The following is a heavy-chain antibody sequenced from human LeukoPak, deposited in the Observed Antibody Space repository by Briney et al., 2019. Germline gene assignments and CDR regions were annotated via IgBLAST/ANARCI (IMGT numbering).Heavy chain of an antibody. CDR3: ARGPQEYQLPYDTMIVLGYYFDY. D-gene: IGHD3-22*01. Sequence: NPSETLSLTCTVSGGSISSYYWSWIRQPPGKGLEWIGYIYYSGSTNYNPSLKSRVTISVDTSKNQFSLKLSSVTAADTAVYYCARGPQEYQLPYDTMIVLGYYFDYWGQGTLVTVSS. CDR2: IYYSGST. J-gene: IGHJ4*02. V-gene: IGHV4-59*01. CDR1: GGSISSYY.